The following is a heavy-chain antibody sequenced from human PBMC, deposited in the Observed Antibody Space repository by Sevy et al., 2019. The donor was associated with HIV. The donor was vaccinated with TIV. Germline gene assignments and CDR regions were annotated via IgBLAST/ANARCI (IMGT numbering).Heavy chain of an antibody. CDR3: ARGLNPGYDSSGYYSDLFDY. J-gene: IGHJ4*02. D-gene: IGHD3-22*01. Sequence: SETLSLTCAVYGGSFSGYYWSWIRQPPGKGLEWIGEINHSGSTNYNPSLKSPVTISVDTSKNQFSLKLSSVTAADTAVYYCARGLNPGYDSSGYYSDLFDYWGQGTLVTVSS. CDR1: GGSFSGYY. CDR2: INHSGST. V-gene: IGHV4-34*01.